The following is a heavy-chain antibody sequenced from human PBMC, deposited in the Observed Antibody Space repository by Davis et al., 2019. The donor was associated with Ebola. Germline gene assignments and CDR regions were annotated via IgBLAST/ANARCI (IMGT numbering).Heavy chain of an antibody. Sequence: GESLKISCAASGFTFSSSWVQWVRQAPRKGLVWVSRINSDGSIRSYGDSVKGRFTVSRDNAKNSLYLQMNTLRAEDTAVYYCARVPAAAGRGDNWLDPWGQGTLVTVSS. CDR3: ARVPAAAGRGDNWLDP. V-gene: IGHV3-74*01. CDR2: INSDGSIR. J-gene: IGHJ5*02. D-gene: IGHD6-13*01. CDR1: GFTFSSSW.